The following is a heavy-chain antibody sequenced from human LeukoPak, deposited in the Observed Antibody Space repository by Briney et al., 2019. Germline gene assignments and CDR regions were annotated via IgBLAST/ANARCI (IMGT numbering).Heavy chain of an antibody. J-gene: IGHJ6*02. CDR2: INWNGGGT. D-gene: IGHD1-26*01. CDR1: GFTFKDYG. CDR3: AKHMRATNTYSFFGLDV. Sequence: GGSLRLSCAATGFTFKDYGMHWVRQPPGKGLEWVSSINWNGGGTDYADSVKGRFTISRDNAKDSLYLQLSSLRPEDTALYCWAKHMRATNTYSFFGLDVWGQGTTVTVSS. V-gene: IGHV3-9*01.